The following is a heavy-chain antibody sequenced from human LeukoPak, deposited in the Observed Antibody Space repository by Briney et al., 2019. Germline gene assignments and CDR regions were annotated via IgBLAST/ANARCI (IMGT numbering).Heavy chain of an antibody. CDR3: ARGNYYGSGSYFGY. D-gene: IGHD3-10*01. Sequence: SETLSLTCAVYGGSFSGYYWSWIRQPPGKGLEWIGEINHSGSTNYNPSLKSRVTISVDTSKNQFSLKLSSVTAADTAVYYCARGNYYGSGSYFGYWGQGTLVTVS. J-gene: IGHJ4*02. CDR1: GGSFSGYY. V-gene: IGHV4-34*01. CDR2: INHSGST.